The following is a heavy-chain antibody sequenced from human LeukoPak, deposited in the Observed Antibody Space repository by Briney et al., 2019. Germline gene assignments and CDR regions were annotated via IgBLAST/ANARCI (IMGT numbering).Heavy chain of an antibody. V-gene: IGHV1-69*13. J-gene: IGHJ5*02. CDR2: IIPIFGTA. CDR1: GGTFSSYA. CDR3: ASGGSTVYQLLPNNWFDP. D-gene: IGHD2-2*01. Sequence: ASVKVSCKASGGTFSSYAISWVRQAPGQGLEWMGGIIPIFGTANYAQKFQGRVTIPADESTSTAYMELSSLRSEDTAVYYCASGGSTVYQLLPNNWFDPWGQGTLVTVSS.